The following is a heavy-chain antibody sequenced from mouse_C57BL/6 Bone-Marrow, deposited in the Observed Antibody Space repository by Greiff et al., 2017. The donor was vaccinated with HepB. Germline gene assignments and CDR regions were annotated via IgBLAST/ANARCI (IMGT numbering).Heavy chain of an antibody. CDR1: GYTFTSYW. CDR3: AREGLRLLYFDY. D-gene: IGHD3-2*02. Sequence: QVQLQQPGAELVKPGASVKMSCKASGYTFTSYWITWVKQRPGQGLEWIGDIYPGSGSTNYNEKFKSKATLTVDTSSSTAYIQLSSLTSEDSAVYYCAREGLRLLYFDYWGQGTTLTVSS. CDR2: IYPGSGST. J-gene: IGHJ2*01. V-gene: IGHV1-55*01.